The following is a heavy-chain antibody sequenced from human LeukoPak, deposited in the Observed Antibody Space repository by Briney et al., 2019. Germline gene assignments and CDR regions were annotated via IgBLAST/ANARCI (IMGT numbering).Heavy chain of an antibody. J-gene: IGHJ3*02. V-gene: IGHV1-2*02. CDR2: INPNSGGT. CDR1: GYTFIGYY. CDR3: ARDHDFGYYESSGSFYI. Sequence: GASVKVSCKTSGYTFIGYYMHWVRQAPGQGLEWMGWINPNSGGTNYAQKFQGRVTMTRDTSITIAYMELSRLRSDDTAVYYCARDHDFGYYESSGSFYIWGQGTMVTVSS. D-gene: IGHD3-22*01.